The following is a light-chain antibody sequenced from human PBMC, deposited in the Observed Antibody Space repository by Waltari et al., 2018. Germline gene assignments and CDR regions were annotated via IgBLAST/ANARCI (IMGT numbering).Light chain of an antibody. CDR2: AAS. CDR3: QHYVRLPVT. V-gene: IGKV3-20*01. Sequence: IVLTQSQGTLSLSPGERATLSCRASQRFTRFLAWYWPKPGQAPRLLIYAASTRAAGIADRFSGSGFGTDFTLTISRLEPEDSAVYYCQHYVRLPVTFGQGTKVEIK. J-gene: IGKJ1*01. CDR1: QRFTRF.